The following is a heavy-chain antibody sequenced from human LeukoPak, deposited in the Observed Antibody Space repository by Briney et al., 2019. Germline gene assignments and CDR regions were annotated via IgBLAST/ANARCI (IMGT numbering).Heavy chain of an antibody. CDR2: ISGSGGST. J-gene: IGHJ4*02. Sequence: GGSLRLSCAASGFTFSSYAMSWVRQAPGKGLEWVSAISGSGGSTYYADSVKGRFAISRDNSKNTLYLQMNSLRAEDTAVYCCAKSVLWFGERFDYWGQGTLVTVSS. V-gene: IGHV3-23*01. CDR3: AKSVLWFGERFDY. CDR1: GFTFSSYA. D-gene: IGHD3-10*01.